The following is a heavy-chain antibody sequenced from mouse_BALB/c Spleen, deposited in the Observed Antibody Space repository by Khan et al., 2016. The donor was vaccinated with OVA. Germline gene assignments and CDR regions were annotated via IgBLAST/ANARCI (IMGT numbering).Heavy chain of an antibody. Sequence: QVQLQQSGPELVKPGASVKMSCKASGYIFTDYVMNWVKQRTGQGLEWIGQIYPGSDGNYYTEKFKDTATLTADRSSSQAYMQLHSLTSADSAVYCCARGGWDVFAYWGQGTLVTVSA. V-gene: IGHV1-77*01. CDR2: IYPGSDGN. CDR3: ARGGWDVFAY. CDR1: GYIFTDYV. D-gene: IGHD4-1*01. J-gene: IGHJ3*01.